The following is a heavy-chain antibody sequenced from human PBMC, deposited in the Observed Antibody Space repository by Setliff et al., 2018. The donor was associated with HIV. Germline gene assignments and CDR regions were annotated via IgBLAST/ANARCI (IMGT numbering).Heavy chain of an antibody. J-gene: IGHJ5*02. CDR3: ARSVTFLVDWFDP. CDR1: GGSISSYY. V-gene: IGHV4-31*03. D-gene: IGHD4-17*01. CDR2: IYSSGST. Sequence: PSETLSLTCTVSGGSISSYYWNWIRQHPGKGLEWIGYIYSSGSTYYNPSLQSRVSMSVDTSKNQFSLKLTSVTAADTAVYYCARSVTFLVDWFDPWGRGTQVTVSS.